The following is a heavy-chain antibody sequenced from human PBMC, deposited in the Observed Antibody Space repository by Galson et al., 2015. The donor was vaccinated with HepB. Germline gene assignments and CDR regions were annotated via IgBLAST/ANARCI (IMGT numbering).Heavy chain of an antibody. CDR3: AKEQYSGDRFVAMGYY. J-gene: IGHJ4*02. Sequence: SLRLSCAASGFTFSSYAMHWVRQAPGKGLEWVAVISYDGSNKYYADSVKGRFTISRDNSKNTLYLQMTSLRAEDTAVYYCAKEQYSGDRFVAMGYYWGQGTLVTASS. V-gene: IGHV3-30-3*01. CDR2: ISYDGSNK. CDR1: GFTFSSYA. D-gene: IGHD6-19*01.